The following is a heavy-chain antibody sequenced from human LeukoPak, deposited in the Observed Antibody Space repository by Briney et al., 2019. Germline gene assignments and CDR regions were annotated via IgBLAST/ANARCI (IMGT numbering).Heavy chain of an antibody. V-gene: IGHV3-20*04. Sequence: GGSLRLSCAAAGFILDVYGMNWVRQVQGRGLEWVSGINGKGGGTGYADSVKGRFTVSRDNAKNSLYLQMDSLRDEDTAFYYCARGCSYYDTTTYAYHFDYWGPGTLVTVSS. CDR3: ARGCSYYDTTTYAYHFDY. J-gene: IGHJ4*02. CDR2: INGKGGGT. CDR1: GFILDVYG. D-gene: IGHD3-16*01.